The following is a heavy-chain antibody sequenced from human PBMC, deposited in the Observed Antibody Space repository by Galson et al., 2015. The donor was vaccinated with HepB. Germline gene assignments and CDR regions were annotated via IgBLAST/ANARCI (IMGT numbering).Heavy chain of an antibody. CDR2: IENNGGRT. Sequence: SLRLSCAASGSTFSSSAMTWVRQGPGKGLEWVSTIENNGGRTYYADSVKGRFTISRDNSKNTLFLQMNSLRAEDTAVYYCARVPYNWGFDFWGQGTLVTVSS. J-gene: IGHJ4*02. V-gene: IGHV3-23*01. D-gene: IGHD7-27*01. CDR1: GSTFSSSA. CDR3: ARVPYNWGFDF.